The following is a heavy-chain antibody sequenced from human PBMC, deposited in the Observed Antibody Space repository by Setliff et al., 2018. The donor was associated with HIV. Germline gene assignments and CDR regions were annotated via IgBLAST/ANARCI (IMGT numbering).Heavy chain of an antibody. V-gene: IGHV4-61*01. Sequence: SETLSLTCTVSGGSISSANYYWSWIRQPPGKGLEWIGYIYYNGNAYYYNPSLKSRVTISVDTSRDQFSLQLTSVTAADTALYYCAKDREYGSGRTDYYYYYGMDVWGQGTTVTVSS. CDR2: IYYNGNAY. CDR3: AKDREYGSGRTDYYYYYGMDV. D-gene: IGHD3-10*01. CDR1: GGSISSANYY. J-gene: IGHJ6*02.